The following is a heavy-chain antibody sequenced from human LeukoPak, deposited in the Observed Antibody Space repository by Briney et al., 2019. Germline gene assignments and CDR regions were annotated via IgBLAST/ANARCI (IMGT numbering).Heavy chain of an antibody. J-gene: IGHJ4*02. D-gene: IGHD3-3*01. Sequence: VASVKVSCKASGYTFTGYYMHWVRQAPGQGLEWMGWINPNSGGTNYAQKFQGRVTMTRDTSISTAYLELSRLRSDDTAVYYCARVEYYDFWSGYYPLDYWGQGTLVTVSS. CDR1: GYTFTGYY. CDR2: INPNSGGT. CDR3: ARVEYYDFWSGYYPLDY. V-gene: IGHV1-2*02.